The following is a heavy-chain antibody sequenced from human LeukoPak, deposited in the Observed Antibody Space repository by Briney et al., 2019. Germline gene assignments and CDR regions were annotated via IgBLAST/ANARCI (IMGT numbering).Heavy chain of an antibody. CDR3: ARGRLLWFGEFNWFDP. D-gene: IGHD3-10*01. Sequence: ASVKVPCKASGYTFTSYDINWVRQATGQGLEWMGWMNPNSGNTGYAQKFQGRVTMTRNTSISTAYMELSSLRSEDTAVYYCARGRLLWFGEFNWFDPWGQGTLVTVSS. V-gene: IGHV1-8*01. CDR1: GYTFTSYD. J-gene: IGHJ5*02. CDR2: MNPNSGNT.